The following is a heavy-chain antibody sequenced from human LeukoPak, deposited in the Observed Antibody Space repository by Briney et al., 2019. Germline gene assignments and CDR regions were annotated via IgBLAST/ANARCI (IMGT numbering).Heavy chain of an antibody. CDR2: IIPIFGTA. D-gene: IGHD3-22*01. CDR3: ARGYYDSSGYYAH. J-gene: IGHJ4*02. CDR1: GYTFTSYY. V-gene: IGHV1-69*13. Sequence: SVKVSCKASGYTFTSYYMHWVRQAPGQGLEWMGGIIPIFGTANYAQKFQGRVTITADESTSTAYMELSSLRSEDTAVYYCARGYYDSSGYYAHWGQGTLVTVSS.